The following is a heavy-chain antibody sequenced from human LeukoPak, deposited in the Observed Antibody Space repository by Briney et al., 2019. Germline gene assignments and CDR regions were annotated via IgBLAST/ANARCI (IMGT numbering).Heavy chain of an antibody. CDR1: GGSISSYY. Sequence: SETLSLTCTVSGGSISSYYWSWIRQPPGKGLEWIGYIYYSGSTNYNPSLKSRVTISVDTSKNQSSLKLSSVTAADTAVYYCARAPITMVRGVISGFDYWGQGTLVTVSS. V-gene: IGHV4-59*01. CDR3: ARAPITMVRGVISGFDY. J-gene: IGHJ4*02. CDR2: IYYSGST. D-gene: IGHD3-10*01.